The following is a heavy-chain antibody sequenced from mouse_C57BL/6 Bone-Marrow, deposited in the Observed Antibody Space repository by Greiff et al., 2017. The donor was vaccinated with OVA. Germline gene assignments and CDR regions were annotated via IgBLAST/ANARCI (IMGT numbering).Heavy chain of an antibody. CDR1: GYTFTSYW. Sequence: QVQLQQPGAELVKPGASVKLSCKASGYTFTSYWMHWVKQRPGRGLEWIGRIDPNSGGTKYTEKFKSKATLTVDTPSVTAYMQLSSLTSGDSAVYYCAFEGYYYGSYSAMAYWGQGTLVTVSS. D-gene: IGHD1-1*01. J-gene: IGHJ4*01. CDR3: AFEGYYYGSYSAMAY. CDR2: IDPNSGGT. V-gene: IGHV1-72*01.